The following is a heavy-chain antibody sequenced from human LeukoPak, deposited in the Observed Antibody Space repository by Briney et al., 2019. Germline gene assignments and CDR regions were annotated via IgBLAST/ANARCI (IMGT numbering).Heavy chain of an antibody. J-gene: IGHJ4*02. Sequence: PGGSLRLSCAASGFTFSSYGMHWVRQAPGKGLQWVASMHADGSEKFYLDSVRGRFSISRDDAKKSVYLQMRGLRAEDTAVYYCARDRAYKAFDYWGQGTLVTVSS. CDR1: GFTFSSYG. D-gene: IGHD5-24*01. V-gene: IGHV3-7*01. CDR3: ARDRAYKAFDY. CDR2: MHADGSEK.